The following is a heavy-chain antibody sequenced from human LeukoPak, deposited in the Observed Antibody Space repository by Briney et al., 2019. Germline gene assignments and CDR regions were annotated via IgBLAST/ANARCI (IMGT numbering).Heavy chain of an antibody. D-gene: IGHD5-18*01. Sequence: PGGSVRLSCAASGFTFSSYAMTWVRQAPGKGLEWVSVISASGGSTYYADSVKGRFTISRDNSKNTVYLQMNSLRAEDTALYYCAKDIQGANWGQGTLVTVSS. CDR3: AKDIQGAN. V-gene: IGHV3-23*01. CDR1: GFTFSSYA. J-gene: IGHJ4*02. CDR2: ISASGGST.